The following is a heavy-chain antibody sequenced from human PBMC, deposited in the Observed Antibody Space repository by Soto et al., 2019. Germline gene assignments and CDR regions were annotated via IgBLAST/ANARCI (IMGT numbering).Heavy chain of an antibody. CDR1: GYTFTNYG. D-gene: IGHD3-22*01. CDR3: ARVPTDSSGYYKYYFDY. Sequence: QVQLMQSEAEVKKPGASVKVSCKASGYTFTNYGVIWLRQAPGQGLEWMGWINPYNGNTNYAQKVQGRVTMTTGTSTSTAYMELRSLGSDDTAVYYCARVPTDSSGYYKYYFDYWGQGTLVTVSS. J-gene: IGHJ4*02. V-gene: IGHV1-18*04. CDR2: INPYNGNT.